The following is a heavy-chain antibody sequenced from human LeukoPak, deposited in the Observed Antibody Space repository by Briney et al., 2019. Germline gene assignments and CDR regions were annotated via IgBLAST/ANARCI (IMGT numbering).Heavy chain of an antibody. CDR1: GGSFSGYY. D-gene: IGHD2-2*02. Sequence: PSETLSLTCAVYGGSFSGYYWSWIRQPPGKGLEWIGEINHSGSTNYNPSLKSRVTISVDTSKNQFSLKLSSVTAADTAVYYCARGEIGDCSSTSCYSSYFQHWGQGTLVSVSS. CDR3: ARGEIGDCSSTSCYSSYFQH. J-gene: IGHJ1*01. CDR2: INHSGST. V-gene: IGHV4-34*01.